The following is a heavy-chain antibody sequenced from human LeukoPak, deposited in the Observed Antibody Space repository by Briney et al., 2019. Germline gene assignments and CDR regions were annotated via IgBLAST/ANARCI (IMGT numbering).Heavy chain of an antibody. J-gene: IGHJ3*02. D-gene: IGHD6-13*01. CDR3: AREGIAAAGAFDI. V-gene: IGHV1-69*04. CDR1: GGTFSSYA. CDR2: IIPILGTA. Sequence: GASVKVSCKASGGTFSSYAISWVRQAPGQGLEWMGRIIPILGTANYAQKFQGRVTITADKSTSTAYMELSSLRSEDTAVYYCAREGIAAAGAFDIWGQGTMVTVSS.